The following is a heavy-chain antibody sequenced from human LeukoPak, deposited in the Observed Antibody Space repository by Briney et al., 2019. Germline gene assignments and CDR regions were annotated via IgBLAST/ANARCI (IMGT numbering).Heavy chain of an antibody. CDR3: AREEQWLVIGDY. D-gene: IGHD6-19*01. V-gene: IGHV3-23*01. CDR1: GFTCSSYS. J-gene: IGHJ4*02. CDR2: IGGSGTKT. Sequence: GGSLRLSCAASGFTCSSYSMNWVRQAPGKGLEWVSAIGGSGTKTFYAESVKGRLNISRDNSNNILFLQMDSLRAEDTAMYYCAREEQWLVIGDYWGQGTLVTVSS.